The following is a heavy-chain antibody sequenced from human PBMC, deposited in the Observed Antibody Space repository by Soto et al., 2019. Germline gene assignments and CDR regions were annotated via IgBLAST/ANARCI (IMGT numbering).Heavy chain of an antibody. CDR1: GFTFDDYA. V-gene: IGHV3-9*01. D-gene: IGHD6-19*01. CDR2: ISWNSGSI. CDR3: AKDSSSGWYLNDAFDI. J-gene: IGHJ3*02. Sequence: DVQLVESGGGLVQPGRSLRLSCAASGFTFDDYAMHWVRQAPGKGLEWVSGISWNSGSIGYADSVKGRFTISRDNAKNSLYLQMNSLRAEDTALYYCAKDSSSGWYLNDAFDIWGQGTMVTVSS.